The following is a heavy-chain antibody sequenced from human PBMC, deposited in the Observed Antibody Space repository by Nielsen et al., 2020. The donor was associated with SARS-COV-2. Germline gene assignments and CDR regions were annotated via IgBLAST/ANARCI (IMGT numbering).Heavy chain of an antibody. J-gene: IGHJ6*02. V-gene: IGHV3-30*03. CDR3: ARERTGTTRYYYYGMDV. CDR1: GFTFSSCG. Sequence: GESLKISCAASGFTFSSCGMHWVRQAPGKGLEWVAVISYDGSNKYYADSVKGRFTISRDNSKNTLYLQMNSLRAEDTAVYYCARERTGTTRYYYYGMDVWGQGTTVTVSS. CDR2: ISYDGSNK. D-gene: IGHD1-7*01.